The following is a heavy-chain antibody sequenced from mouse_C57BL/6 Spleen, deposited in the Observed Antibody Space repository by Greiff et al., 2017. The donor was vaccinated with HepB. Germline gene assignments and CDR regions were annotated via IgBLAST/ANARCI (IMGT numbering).Heavy chain of an antibody. V-gene: IGHV1-26*01. Sequence: VQLQQSGPELVKPGASVQISCKASGYTFTDYYMNWVKQSHGKSLEGIGDINPNNGGTSYNQKFKGKATLTVDKSSSTAYMELRSLTSEDSAVYYCARAFYYYGSSYVYFGVWGTGTTVTVSS. D-gene: IGHD1-1*01. CDR3: ARAFYYYGSSYVYFGV. CDR1: GYTFTDYY. J-gene: IGHJ1*03. CDR2: INPNNGGT.